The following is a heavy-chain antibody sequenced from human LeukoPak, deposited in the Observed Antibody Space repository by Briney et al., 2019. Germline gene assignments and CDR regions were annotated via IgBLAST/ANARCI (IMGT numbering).Heavy chain of an antibody. Sequence: SVNVSCKASGGTFSIYAISWVRQAPGQGLEWMGGIIPIFGTANYAQKFQGRVTITADESTSTAYMELSSLRSEDTAVYYCARDQDDSSGYYSYYYGMDVWGQGTTVTVSS. J-gene: IGHJ6*02. CDR1: GGTFSIYA. CDR3: ARDQDDSSGYYSYYYGMDV. D-gene: IGHD3-22*01. V-gene: IGHV1-69*01. CDR2: IIPIFGTA.